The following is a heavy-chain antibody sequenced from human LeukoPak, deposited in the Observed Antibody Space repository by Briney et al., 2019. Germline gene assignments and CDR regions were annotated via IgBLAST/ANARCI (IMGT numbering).Heavy chain of an antibody. CDR1: GGTFSSYA. CDR3: ARTYYGERNTPSDN. D-gene: IGHD3-22*01. CDR2: IIPIFGTA. Sequence: SVKVSCKASGGTFSSYAISWVRQAPGQGLEWMGGIIPIFGTANYAQKFQGRVTITADESTSTAYMELSSLRSEDTAVYYCARTYYGERNTPSDNWGQGTLVTVSS. V-gene: IGHV1-69*13. J-gene: IGHJ4*02.